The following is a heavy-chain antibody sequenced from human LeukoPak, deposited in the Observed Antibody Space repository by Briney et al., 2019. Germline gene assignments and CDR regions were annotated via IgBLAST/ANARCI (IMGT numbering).Heavy chain of an antibody. CDR3: TTWECSSCQFNDY. CDR1: GFSFSNAW. D-gene: IGHD6-13*01. CDR2: IKSKTDGETT. V-gene: IGHV3-15*01. Sequence: PGGSLRLSCVVSGFSFSNAWMSWVRQAPGKGLEWIGRIKSKTDGETTDYAAPVKGRFTISRDDSKNTLYLQMNSLKTEDTAVYYCTTWECSSCQFNDYWGQGTLVTVSS. J-gene: IGHJ4*02.